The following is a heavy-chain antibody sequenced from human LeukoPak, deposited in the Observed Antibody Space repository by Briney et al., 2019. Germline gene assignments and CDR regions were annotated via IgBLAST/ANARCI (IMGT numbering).Heavy chain of an antibody. CDR1: GYTFTGYY. Sequence: GASVKVSCKASGYTFTGYYMHRVRQAPGQGLEWMGWINPNSGGTNYAQKFQGRVTMTRDTSISTAYMELSRLRSDDTAVYYCARAAGPGGIAAAVSYYFDYWGQGTLVTVSS. D-gene: IGHD6-13*01. J-gene: IGHJ4*02. CDR2: INPNSGGT. CDR3: ARAAGPGGIAAAVSYYFDY. V-gene: IGHV1-2*02.